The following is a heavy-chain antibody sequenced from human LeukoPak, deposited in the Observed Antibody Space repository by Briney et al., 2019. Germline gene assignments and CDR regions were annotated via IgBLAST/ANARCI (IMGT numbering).Heavy chain of an antibody. V-gene: IGHV3-23*01. J-gene: IGHJ4*02. CDR3: AKSSWSDIDYFDY. Sequence: GRSLRLSCAASGFTFVDHAMHWVRQAPGKGLEWVSAISGSGGSTYYADSVKGRFTISRDNSKNTLYLQMNSLRAEDTAVYYCAKSSWSDIDYFDYWGQGTLVTVSS. CDR2: ISGSGGST. CDR1: GFTFVDHA. D-gene: IGHD6-13*01.